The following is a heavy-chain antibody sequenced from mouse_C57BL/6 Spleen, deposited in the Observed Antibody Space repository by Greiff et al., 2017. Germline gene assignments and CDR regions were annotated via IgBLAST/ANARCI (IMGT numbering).Heavy chain of an antibody. CDR3: ARDHGTGGDY. J-gene: IGHJ2*01. V-gene: IGHV3-6*01. D-gene: IGHD4-1*01. Sequence: EVQLVESGPGLVKPSQSLSLTCSVTGYSITSGYYWNWIRQFPGNKLEWMGYISYDGSNNYNPSLKNRISITRDTSKNQFFLKLNSVTTEDTATYYCARDHGTGGDYWGQGTTLTVSS. CDR2: ISYDGSN. CDR1: GYSITSGYY.